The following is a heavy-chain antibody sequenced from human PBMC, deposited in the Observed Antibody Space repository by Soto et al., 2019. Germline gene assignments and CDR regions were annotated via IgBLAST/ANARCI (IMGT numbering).Heavy chain of an antibody. V-gene: IGHV3-73*02. Sequence: EGQLVETGGGLVQPGGSLKLSCAASGFTFSGSDMHWVRQASGKGLEWVGRITSKAHSYSTAYAASVKGRFTISRDDSKNTAYLQMNSLKTEETAVYYCASWELGGTSGYWGQGTLATVSS. J-gene: IGHJ4*02. CDR3: ASWELGGTSGY. CDR1: GFTFSGSD. D-gene: IGHD1-26*01. CDR2: ITSKAHSYST.